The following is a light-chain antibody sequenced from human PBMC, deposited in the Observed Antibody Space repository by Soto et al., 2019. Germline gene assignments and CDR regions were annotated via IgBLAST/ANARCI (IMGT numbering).Light chain of an antibody. CDR2: DVS. J-gene: IGLJ2*01. Sequence: QSALTQPASVSGSPGQSITISCTGTSSDVGGYNYVSWYQQHPGKAPKVMIYDVSNRPSGVSNRFSGSKSGNTASLTISGLQAEDEADYYCSSYTSSSPLVLFGGGTKLTVL. CDR1: SSDVGGYNY. V-gene: IGLV2-14*01. CDR3: SSYTSSSPLVL.